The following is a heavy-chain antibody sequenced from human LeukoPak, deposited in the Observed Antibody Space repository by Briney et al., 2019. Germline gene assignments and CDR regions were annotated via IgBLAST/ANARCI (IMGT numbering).Heavy chain of an antibody. CDR3: ARTSSVLTPTLFDY. J-gene: IGHJ4*02. Sequence: SETLSLTCTVSGGSISSYYWSWIRQPAGKGLEWIGRIYTSGSTNYNPSLKSRVTMSVDTSKNQFSLKLSSVTAADTAVYYCARTSSVLTPTLFDYWGQGTLVTVSS. V-gene: IGHV4-4*07. D-gene: IGHD4-23*01. CDR1: GGSISSYY. CDR2: IYTSGST.